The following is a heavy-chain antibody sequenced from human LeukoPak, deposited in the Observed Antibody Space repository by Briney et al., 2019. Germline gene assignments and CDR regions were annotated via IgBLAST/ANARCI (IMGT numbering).Heavy chain of an antibody. CDR2: ISGSGGST. D-gene: IGHD5-24*01. V-gene: IGHV3-23*01. Sequence: GGSLRLSCAASGFTFSSYAMSWVRQAPGKGLEWVSAISGSGGSTNYADSVKGRFTISRDNSKNTLYLQMNSLRAEHTDVYYCAKARHPLDGYNRPDYWGQGTLVTVSS. CDR1: GFTFSSYA. CDR3: AKARHPLDGYNRPDY. J-gene: IGHJ4*02.